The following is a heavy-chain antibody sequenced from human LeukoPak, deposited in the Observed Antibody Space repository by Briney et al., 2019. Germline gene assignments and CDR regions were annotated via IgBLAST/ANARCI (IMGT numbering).Heavy chain of an antibody. J-gene: IGHJ4*02. CDR1: GFTFSSYA. V-gene: IGHV3-30-3*01. CDR3: ARSVAGKGYFDY. D-gene: IGHD6-19*01. CDR2: ISYDGSNK. Sequence: PGGSLRLSCAASGFTFSSYAMHWVGQAPGKGLEWVAVISYDGSNKYYADSVKGRFTISRDNSKNTLYLQMNSLRAEDTAVYYCARSVAGKGYFDYWGQGTLVTVSS.